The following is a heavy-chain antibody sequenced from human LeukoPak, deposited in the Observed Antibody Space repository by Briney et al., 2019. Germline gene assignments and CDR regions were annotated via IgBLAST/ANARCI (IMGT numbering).Heavy chain of an antibody. CDR2: ISWNNGGI. CDR3: AKAQYCSSHSCLNFDN. J-gene: IGHJ4*02. V-gene: IGHV3-9*01. D-gene: IGHD2-2*01. CDR1: GFTFEDFA. Sequence: PGRSLRLSCSASGFTFEDFAMQWVRQAPGKGLEWVSGISWNNGGIVYADSVKGRFAIPRDNAKNSLYLQMRNLRAEDTAVYYCAKAQYCSSHSCLNFDNWGEGTLVTVSS.